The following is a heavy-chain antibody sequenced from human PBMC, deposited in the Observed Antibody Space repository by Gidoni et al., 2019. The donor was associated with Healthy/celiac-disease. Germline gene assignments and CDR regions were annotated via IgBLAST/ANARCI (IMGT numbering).Heavy chain of an antibody. J-gene: IGHJ5*02. CDR2: INPNSGGT. CDR1: GYTFTGYY. V-gene: IGHV1-2*02. D-gene: IGHD4-17*01. CDR3: ARELMTTVTRGWFDP. Sequence: VQLVQSGAEVKKPGASVQVSCKASGYTFTGYYMHWVRQAPGQGLEWMGWINPNSGGTNYAQKFQGRVTMTRDTSISTAYMELGRLRSDDTAVYYCARELMTTVTRGWFDPWGQGTLVTVSS.